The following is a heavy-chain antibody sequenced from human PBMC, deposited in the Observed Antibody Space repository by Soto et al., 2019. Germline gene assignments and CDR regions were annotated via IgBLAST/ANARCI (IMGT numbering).Heavy chain of an antibody. CDR2: IYYSGST. CDR1: GGSISSGGYY. V-gene: IGHV4-31*03. D-gene: IGHD3-10*01. CDR3: ARGTMVQETPWFDP. J-gene: IGHJ5*02. Sequence: SETLSLTCTVSGGSISSGGYYWSWIRQHPGKGLEWIGYIYYSGSTYYNPSLKSRVTISVDTSKNQFSLKLSSVTAADSVVYYCARGTMVQETPWFDPWGQGTLVTVSS.